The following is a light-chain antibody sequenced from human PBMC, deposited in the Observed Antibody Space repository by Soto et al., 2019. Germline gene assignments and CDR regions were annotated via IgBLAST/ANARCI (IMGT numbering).Light chain of an antibody. V-gene: IGKV3-15*01. Sequence: EIVMTQSPATLSVSPGERATLSCRASQTVSSNLAWYQQKPGQAPRLLIYGASTRAPGIPARFSGSGSGTEFTHTISSLQSEDFAVYYCQQYNDWPPFTICPGTRVDIK. CDR1: QTVSSN. CDR3: QQYNDWPPFT. CDR2: GAS. J-gene: IGKJ3*01.